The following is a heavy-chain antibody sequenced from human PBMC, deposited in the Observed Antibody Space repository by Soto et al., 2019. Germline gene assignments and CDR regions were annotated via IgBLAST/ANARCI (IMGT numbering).Heavy chain of an antibody. Sequence: SEPLSLICTVSGGSISSAGFYWSWIRQHPGKGLEWIGYIYYSGSTYYNPSLKTRLVISVDTSKNQFSLKLSSVTVADTAVFYCARVIRLGYHGMDVWGQGTTVTVSS. D-gene: IGHD3-16*01. J-gene: IGHJ6*02. V-gene: IGHV4-31*03. CDR2: IYYSGST. CDR3: ARVIRLGYHGMDV. CDR1: GGSISSAGFY.